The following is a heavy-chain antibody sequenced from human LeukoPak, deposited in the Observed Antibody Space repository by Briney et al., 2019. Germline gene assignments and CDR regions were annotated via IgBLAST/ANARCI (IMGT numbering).Heavy chain of an antibody. V-gene: IGHV3-23*01. Sequence: GGSLGLSCAASGFTFSSYGMSWVRQAPGKGLEWVSAISGSGGSTYYADSVKGRFTISRDNSKNTLYLQMNSLRAEDTAVYYCVSDTAMVITPDYWGQGTLVTVSS. CDR3: VSDTAMVITPDY. D-gene: IGHD5-18*01. J-gene: IGHJ4*02. CDR2: ISGSGGST. CDR1: GFTFSSYG.